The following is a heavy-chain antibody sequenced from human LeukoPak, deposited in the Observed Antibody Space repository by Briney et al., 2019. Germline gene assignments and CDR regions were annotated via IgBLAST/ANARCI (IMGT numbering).Heavy chain of an antibody. CDR3: AGRRVLGASFDY. J-gene: IGHJ4*02. D-gene: IGHD4/OR15-4a*01. CDR1: GFTVSNNY. V-gene: IGHV3-66*02. Sequence: GGSLRLSCAASGFTVSNNYMSWVRQAPGKGLEWVSVTYSGDNTYYVESVKGRFTISRDNSKNTLFLQMNRLRAEDTAVYYCAGRRVLGASFDYWGQGTLVTVSS. CDR2: TYSGDNT.